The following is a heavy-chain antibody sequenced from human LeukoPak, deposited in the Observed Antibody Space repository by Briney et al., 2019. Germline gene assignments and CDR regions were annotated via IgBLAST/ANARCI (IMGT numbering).Heavy chain of an antibody. D-gene: IGHD6-6*01. V-gene: IGHV4-34*01. Sequence: PSGTLSLTCVVSGGSLTGYYWNWIRQPPGKGLEWIGEISHSANRNYNPSLKSRVSISVDTSNNHLSLQLDSVTAADTAVYFCSRAPSGVYSRFDLWGQGTLVTVSS. CDR1: GGSLTGYY. CDR3: SRAPSGVYSRFDL. CDR2: ISHSANR. J-gene: IGHJ4*02.